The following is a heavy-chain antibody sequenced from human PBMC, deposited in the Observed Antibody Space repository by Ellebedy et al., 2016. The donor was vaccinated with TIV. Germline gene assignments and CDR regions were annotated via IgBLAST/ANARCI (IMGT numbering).Heavy chain of an antibody. D-gene: IGHD5-12*01. CDR2: IWQDGSND. CDR1: GFSFRSYG. V-gene: IGHV3-33*01. J-gene: IGHJ3*02. CDR3: ARGYSGYDDSLDI. Sequence: GESPKISXAASGFSFRSYGMHWVRQAPGKGLEWVSFIWQDGSNDFYGDSVKGRFAISRDNSKNTVHLQMNSLRADDTAVYYCARGYSGYDDSLDIWGQGTMVTVSS.